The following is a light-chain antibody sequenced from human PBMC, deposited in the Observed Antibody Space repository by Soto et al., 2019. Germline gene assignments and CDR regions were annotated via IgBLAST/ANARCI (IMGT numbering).Light chain of an antibody. CDR3: QQYNDWPQT. Sequence: EIVMTQAPATLSVSPGQRATLSCMASQSFSSNLAWYQQKPGQAPRLLIYSASTRATGIPARFSGSGSGTEFTLTISSLQSEDFAVYYCQQYNDWPQTFGQGTKVDIK. J-gene: IGKJ1*01. CDR2: SAS. CDR1: QSFSSN. V-gene: IGKV3-15*01.